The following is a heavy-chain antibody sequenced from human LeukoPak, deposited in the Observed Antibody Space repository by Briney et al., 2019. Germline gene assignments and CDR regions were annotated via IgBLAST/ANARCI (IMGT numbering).Heavy chain of an antibody. Sequence: GGSLRLSCAASGFTFSSYSMNWVRQAPGKGLEWVSTISSSSSYIYYADSVKGRFTISRDNAKNSLYLQMNSLRAEDTAVYYCARDADSSSWYGGWFDPWGHGTLVTVSS. CDR2: ISSSSSYI. CDR3: ARDADSSSWYGGWFDP. D-gene: IGHD6-13*01. J-gene: IGHJ5*02. CDR1: GFTFSSYS. V-gene: IGHV3-21*01.